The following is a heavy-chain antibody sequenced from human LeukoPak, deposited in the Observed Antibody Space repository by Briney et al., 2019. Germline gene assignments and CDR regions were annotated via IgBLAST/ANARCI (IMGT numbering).Heavy chain of an antibody. CDR3: ARHLTRGYSYGHDAFDI. Sequence: SETLSLTCTVSGGSISSSSYYWGWIRQPPGKGLEWIGYIYYSGSTNYNPSLKSRVTISVDTSKNQFSLKLSSVTAADMAVYYCARHLTRGYSYGHDAFDIWGQGTMVTVSS. CDR1: GGSISSSSYY. J-gene: IGHJ3*02. V-gene: IGHV4-61*05. CDR2: IYYSGST. D-gene: IGHD5-18*01.